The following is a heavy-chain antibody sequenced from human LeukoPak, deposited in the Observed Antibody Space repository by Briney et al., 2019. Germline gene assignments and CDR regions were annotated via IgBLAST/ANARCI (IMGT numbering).Heavy chain of an antibody. CDR1: GFTFSSYA. CDR2: ISGSGGST. V-gene: IGHV3-23*01. D-gene: IGHD1-26*01. CDR3: ATIVGATLEGYYFDY. Sequence: PGGSLRLSCAASGFTFSSYAMSWVRQAPGKGLEWVSAISGSGGSTYYADSVKGRFTISRDNSKNTLYLQMNSLRAEDTAVYYCATIVGATLEGYYFDYWGQGTLVTVSS. J-gene: IGHJ4*02.